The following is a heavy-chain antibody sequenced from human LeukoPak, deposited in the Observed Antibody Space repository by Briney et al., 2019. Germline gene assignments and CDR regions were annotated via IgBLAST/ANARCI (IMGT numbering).Heavy chain of an antibody. CDR1: GFTFSSHA. D-gene: IGHD7-27*01. V-gene: IGHV3-7*01. CDR2: IKQDGSEK. J-gene: IGHJ4*02. Sequence: GGSLRLSCAASGFTFSSHAMHWVRQAPGKGLEWVANIKQDGSEKYYVDSVKGRFTISRDNAKNSLYLQMNSLRAEDTAVYYCARDGDLRGLDYWGQGTLVTVSS. CDR3: ARDGDLRGLDY.